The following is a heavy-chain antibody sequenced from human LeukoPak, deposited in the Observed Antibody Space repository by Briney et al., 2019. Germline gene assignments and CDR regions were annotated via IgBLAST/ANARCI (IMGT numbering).Heavy chain of an antibody. CDR1: GGXXXXYY. Sequence: YGGXXXXYYWSWIRQPPGKGLEWIGEINHSGSTNYNPSLKSRVTISVDTSKNQFSLKLSSVTAADTAVYYCARGTRRKNYYYDSSGYSLYNWFDPWGQGTLVTVSS. V-gene: IGHV4-34*01. D-gene: IGHD3-22*01. J-gene: IGHJ5*02. CDR2: INHSGST. CDR3: ARGTRRKNYYYDSSGYSLYNWFDP.